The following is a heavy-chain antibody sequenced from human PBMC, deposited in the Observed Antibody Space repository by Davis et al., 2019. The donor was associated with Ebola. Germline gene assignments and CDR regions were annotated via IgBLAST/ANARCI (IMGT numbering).Heavy chain of an antibody. D-gene: IGHD3-16*01. CDR2: ISSSSSYT. CDR3: ARGLCCLNKNYGMDV. CDR1: GFTFSDYY. J-gene: IGHJ6*02. Sequence: GGSLRLSCAASGFTFSDYYMSWIRQAPGKGLEWVSYISSSSSYTNYADSVKGRFTISRDNAKNSLYLQMNSLRAEDTAVYYCARGLCCLNKNYGMDVWGQGTTVTVSS. V-gene: IGHV3-11*06.